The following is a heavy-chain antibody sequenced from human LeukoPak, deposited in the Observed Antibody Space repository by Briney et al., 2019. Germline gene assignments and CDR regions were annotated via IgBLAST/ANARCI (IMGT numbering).Heavy chain of an antibody. V-gene: IGHV4-4*02. CDR1: GGSITTTNW. CDR3: TRESGAFSPFGF. Sequence: PSETLSLTCAVSGGSITTTNWWSWVRQPPGKGLEWIGEVHLNGATNYNPSLESRVSMSIDKSNNHLSLEVTSVTAADTAMYYCTRESGAFSPFGFWGQGTLVTVSS. J-gene: IGHJ4*02. CDR2: VHLNGAT. D-gene: IGHD1-26*01.